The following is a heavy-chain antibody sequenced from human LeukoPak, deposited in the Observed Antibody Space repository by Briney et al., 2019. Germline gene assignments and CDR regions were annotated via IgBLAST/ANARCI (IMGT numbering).Heavy chain of an antibody. CDR1: GDSVSSKSAA. V-gene: IGHV6-1*01. Sequence: SQTLSLTCAISGDSVSSKSAAWNWIRQSPSRGLERLGRTYYRSKWFNNYAVSVKSRIIVNPDTSKNQFSLQLNSVTPEDTALYYCARSTGTFDYWGQGTLVTVSS. J-gene: IGHJ4*02. CDR3: ARSTGTFDY. CDR2: TYYRSKWFN. D-gene: IGHD1-1*01.